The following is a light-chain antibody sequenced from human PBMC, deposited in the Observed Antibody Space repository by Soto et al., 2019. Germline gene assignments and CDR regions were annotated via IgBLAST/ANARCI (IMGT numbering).Light chain of an antibody. CDR2: GAS. Sequence: DIVMTQSPVTLSVSPGERATLSCRASQSVSSSSLAWYQQRRGQAPRLLIHGASSRATGIPDRFSGSGSGTDFTLTISRLEPEDFAVYYCQQYGSSPRTFGQGTTGDIK. CDR3: QQYGSSPRT. CDR1: QSVSSSS. J-gene: IGKJ1*01. V-gene: IGKV3-20*01.